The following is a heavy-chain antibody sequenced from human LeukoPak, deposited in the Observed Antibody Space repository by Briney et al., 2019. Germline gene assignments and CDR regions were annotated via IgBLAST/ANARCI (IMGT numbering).Heavy chain of an antibody. CDR2: FDPEDGET. V-gene: IGHV1-24*01. Sequence: ASVKVSCKVSGYTLTELSMHWVRQAPGKGLEWMGGFDPEDGETIYAQKFQGRVTMTEDTSTDTAYMELSSLRSEDTAVYYCANGAYCSSTSCYSWFDPWGQGTLVTVSS. CDR1: GYTLTELS. D-gene: IGHD2-2*01. CDR3: ANGAYCSSTSCYSWFDP. J-gene: IGHJ5*02.